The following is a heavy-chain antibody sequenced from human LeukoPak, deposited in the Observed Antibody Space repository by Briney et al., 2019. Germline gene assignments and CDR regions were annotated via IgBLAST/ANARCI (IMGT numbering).Heavy chain of an antibody. V-gene: IGHV3-23*01. CDR1: GFTFSSYA. CDR2: INGSGDNT. D-gene: IGHD3-3*01. Sequence: GGSLRLSCAASGFTFSSYAMSWVRQAPGKGLEWVSAINGSGDNTYFADSVKGRFTISRDNPKNTVYLQMNSLRAEDTAVYYCAKEEGDIRSGHFCAWDQGTVSPSP. J-gene: IGHJ4*02. CDR3: AKEEGDIRSGHFCA.